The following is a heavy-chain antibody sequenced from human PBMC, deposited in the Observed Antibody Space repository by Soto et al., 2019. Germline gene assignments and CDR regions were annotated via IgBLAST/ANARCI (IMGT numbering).Heavy chain of an antibody. V-gene: IGHV3-9*01. CDR2: ISWNSGSI. J-gene: IGHJ4*02. CDR3: AKRGSSSSGGAFDY. CDR1: GFTFDDYA. Sequence: EVQLVESGGGLVQPGRSLRLYCAASGFTFDDYAMHWVRQAPGKGLEWVSGISWNSGSIGYADSVKGRFTISRDNAKNSLYLQMNSLRAEDTALYYCAKRGSSSSGGAFDYWGQGTLVTVSS. D-gene: IGHD6-6*01.